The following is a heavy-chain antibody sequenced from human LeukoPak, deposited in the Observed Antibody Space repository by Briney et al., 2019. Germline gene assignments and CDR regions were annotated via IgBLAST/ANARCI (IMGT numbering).Heavy chain of an antibody. CDR2: INHSGST. J-gene: IGHJ5*02. CDR3: ARRRRGSSWYYWFDP. D-gene: IGHD6-13*01. CDR1: GGSFSGYY. V-gene: IGHV4-34*01. Sequence: SETLSLTCAVYGGSFSGYYWSWIRQPPGKGLEWIGEINHSGSTNYNPSLKSRVTISVDTSKNQFSLKLSSVTAADTAVYYCARRRRGSSWYYWFDPWGQGTLVTVSS.